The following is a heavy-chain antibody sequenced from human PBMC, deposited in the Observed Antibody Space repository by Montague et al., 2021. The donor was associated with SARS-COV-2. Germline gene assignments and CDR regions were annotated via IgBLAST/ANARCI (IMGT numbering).Heavy chain of an antibody. V-gene: IGHV4-39*02. CDR3: ARRGRKLLPVATTIGVFDI. CDR1: GGSISSSNYY. D-gene: IGHD5-12*01. CDR2: IYDSGST. Sequence: SETLSLTCTVSGGSISSSNYYWDWIRQPPGKGLEWIGSIYDSGSTYYNPSLKSRVTISVDTSKNHFSLKLSSVTAADTAVYYCARRGRKLLPVATTIGVFDIWGQGTMVTVSS. J-gene: IGHJ3*02.